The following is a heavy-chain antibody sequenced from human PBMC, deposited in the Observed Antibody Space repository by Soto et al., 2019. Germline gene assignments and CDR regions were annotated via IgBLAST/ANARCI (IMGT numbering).Heavy chain of an antibody. Sequence: PGGSLRLSCAASGFTFSSYGMHWVRQAPGKGLEWVAVIWYDGSNKYYADSVKGRFTISRDNSKNTLYLQMNSLRAEDTAVYYCARGNYYDSSGYPPFDYWGQGTLVTVSS. CDR3: ARGNYYDSSGYPPFDY. J-gene: IGHJ4*02. CDR2: IWYDGSNK. V-gene: IGHV3-33*01. D-gene: IGHD3-22*01. CDR1: GFTFSSYG.